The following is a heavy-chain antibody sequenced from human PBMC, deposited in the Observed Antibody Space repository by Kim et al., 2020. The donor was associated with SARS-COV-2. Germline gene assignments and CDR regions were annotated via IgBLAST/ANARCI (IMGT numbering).Heavy chain of an antibody. CDR3: ARDGSIAARRDY. D-gene: IGHD6-13*01. V-gene: IGHV1-18*01. J-gene: IGHJ4*02. Sequence: NYAQKRQGRVTMTTDTSTSTAYMELRSLRSDDTAVYYCARDGSIAARRDYWGQGTLVTVSS.